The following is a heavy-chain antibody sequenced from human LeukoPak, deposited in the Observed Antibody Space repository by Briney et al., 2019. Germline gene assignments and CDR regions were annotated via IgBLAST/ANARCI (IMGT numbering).Heavy chain of an antibody. J-gene: IGHJ4*02. CDR2: MNPNSGNT. Sequence: ASVKISCKASGYTFTSYDINWVRQATGQGLEWMGWMNPNSGNTGYAQKFQGRVTMTRNTSISTAYMELSSLRSEGTAVYYCARGGYSRLDIFDYWGQGTLVTVSS. D-gene: IGHD6-13*01. CDR1: GYTFTSYD. V-gene: IGHV1-8*01. CDR3: ARGGYSRLDIFDY.